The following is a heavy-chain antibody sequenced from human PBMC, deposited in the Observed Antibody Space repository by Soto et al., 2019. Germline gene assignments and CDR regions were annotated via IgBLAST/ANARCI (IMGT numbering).Heavy chain of an antibody. CDR3: TTDLIVVVPAAMQNDY. Sequence: PGGSLRLSCAASGFTFSGSAMHWVRQASGKGLEWVGRTRSKANSYATAYAASVKGRFTISRDDSKNTAYLQMNSLKTEDTAVYYCTTDLIVVVPAAMQNDYWGQGTLVTVS. J-gene: IGHJ4*02. D-gene: IGHD2-2*01. V-gene: IGHV3-73*01. CDR1: GFTFSGSA. CDR2: TRSKANSYAT.